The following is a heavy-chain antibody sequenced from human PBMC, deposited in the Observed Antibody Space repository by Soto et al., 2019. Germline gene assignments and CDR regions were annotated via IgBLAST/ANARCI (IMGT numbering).Heavy chain of an antibody. D-gene: IGHD2-2*01. CDR1: GGSISSSSYY. Sequence: QLQLQESGPGLVKPSETLSLTCTVSGGSISSSSYYWGWIRRPPGKGLEWIGSIYYSGSTYYNPSLKSRVTISVDTSKNQFSLKLSSVTAADTAVYYCARVPAAMLDYWGQGTLVTVSS. CDR3: ARVPAAMLDY. CDR2: IYYSGST. J-gene: IGHJ4*02. V-gene: IGHV4-39*01.